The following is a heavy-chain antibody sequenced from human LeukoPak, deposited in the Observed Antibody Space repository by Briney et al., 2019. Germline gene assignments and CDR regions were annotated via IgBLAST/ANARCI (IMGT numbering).Heavy chain of an antibody. V-gene: IGHV3-7*01. Sequence: GSLRLSCTTSGFTFSNYWMSWVRQAPGKGLEWMANINQDAGEKYYVDSVKGRFTISRDNAKNSLYLQMNSLRAEDTAVYYCARGGMVTIFGVADYWGQGTLVTVSS. CDR1: GFTFSNYW. J-gene: IGHJ4*02. CDR2: INQDAGEK. CDR3: ARGGMVTIFGVADY. D-gene: IGHD3-3*01.